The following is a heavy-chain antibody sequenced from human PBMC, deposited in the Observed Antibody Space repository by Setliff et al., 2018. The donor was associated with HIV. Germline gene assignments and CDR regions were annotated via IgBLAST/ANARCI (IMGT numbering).Heavy chain of an antibody. J-gene: IGHJ5*02. V-gene: IGHV4-4*02. CDR1: GFTFSSNA. D-gene: IGHD3-10*01. CDR2: VCQRGGI. Sequence: PSETLRLSCAASGFTFSSNAMHWVRQSLDKGLEWIGEVCQRGGINYNPFLWRRSTLSMDKPNNRFSLEMRSLTAADTAMYFCVRNFGWALGTWGQGTLVTVSS. CDR3: VRNFGWALGT.